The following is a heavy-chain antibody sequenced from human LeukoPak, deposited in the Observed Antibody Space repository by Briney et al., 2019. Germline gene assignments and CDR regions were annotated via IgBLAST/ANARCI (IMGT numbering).Heavy chain of an antibody. V-gene: IGHV4-61*02. J-gene: IGHJ4*02. Sequence: SQTLSLTCTDSGGSISSGNYYWSWIRQPAGKGLEWIGRIYISGSTNYNPSLKSRVTISIDTSKNQLSLKLNSVTAADTAVYYCARDYGSGISYFDHWGQGTLVTVSS. CDR2: IYISGST. D-gene: IGHD3-10*01. CDR3: ARDYGSGISYFDH. CDR1: GGSISSGNYY.